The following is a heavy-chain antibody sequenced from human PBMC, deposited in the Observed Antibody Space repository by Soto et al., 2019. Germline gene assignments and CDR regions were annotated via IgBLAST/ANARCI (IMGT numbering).Heavy chain of an antibody. J-gene: IGHJ4*02. Sequence: GGSLRLSCAASGFTFDDYAMHWVRQAPGKGLEWVSGISWNSGSIGYADSVKGRFTISRDNAKNSLYLQMNSLRAEDTALYYCAKGLYTYSYFDYWGQGTLVTVSS. V-gene: IGHV3-9*01. D-gene: IGHD5-18*01. CDR2: ISWNSGSI. CDR1: GFTFDDYA. CDR3: AKGLYTYSYFDY.